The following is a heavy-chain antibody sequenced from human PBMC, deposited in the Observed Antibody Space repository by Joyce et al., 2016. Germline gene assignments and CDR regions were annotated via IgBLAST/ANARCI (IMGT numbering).Heavy chain of an antibody. Sequence: EVELVESGGGLVQPGGSLTLSCAASGFSFSSYSMNWFRQAPGKGLEWVSYITSSSATMSYADSVKGRFTTSRDNAKNSVYLQMNSLRDEDTAVYYCARVRAIFGVGTVFDYWGQGTLVTVSS. D-gene: IGHD3-3*01. CDR1: GFSFSSYS. J-gene: IGHJ4*02. V-gene: IGHV3-48*02. CDR2: ITSSSATM. CDR3: ARVRAIFGVGTVFDY.